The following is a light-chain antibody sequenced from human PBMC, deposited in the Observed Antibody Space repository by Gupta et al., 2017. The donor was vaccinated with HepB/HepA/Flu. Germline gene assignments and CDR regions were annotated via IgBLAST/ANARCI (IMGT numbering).Light chain of an antibody. J-gene: IGLJ2*01. V-gene: IGLV6-57*03. CDR2: EDN. CDR1: SGSIASNY. Sequence: NFMLTQPHSVSESPGKTVTISCTRSSGSIASNYVQWYQQRPGSATTTVIYEDNQRPSGVPDRFSGSIDSSSNSASLTISGLKTEDEADYYCQSYDSSIPVVFGGGTKLTVL. CDR3: QSYDSSIPVV.